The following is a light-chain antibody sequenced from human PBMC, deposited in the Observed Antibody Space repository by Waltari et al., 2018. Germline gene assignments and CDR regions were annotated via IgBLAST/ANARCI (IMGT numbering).Light chain of an antibody. CDR3: QKYERLPAT. CDR1: QSVGRS. Sequence: EIVLTQSPGTLSLSPGARATPSCRASQSVGRSLVWYQPKPGQAPRLLNYHASTRATGIPDRFSGSGSGTDFSLTISRLEPEDFAVYYCQKYERLPATFGQGTKVEIK. CDR2: HAS. V-gene: IGKV3-20*01. J-gene: IGKJ1*01.